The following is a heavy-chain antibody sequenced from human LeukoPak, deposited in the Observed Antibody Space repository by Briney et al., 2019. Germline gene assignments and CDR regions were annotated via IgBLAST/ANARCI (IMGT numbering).Heavy chain of an antibody. CDR1: GGSTSSGSYY. CDR2: IYTSGST. D-gene: IGHD6-13*01. V-gene: IGHV4-61*02. J-gene: IGHJ4*02. CDR3: ARGGIAAGPFDY. Sequence: SETLSLTCTVSGGSTSSGSYYWSWIRQPAGKGLEWIGRIYTSGSTNYNPSLKSRVTISVDTSKNQFSLKLSSVTAADTAVYYCARGGIAAGPFDYWGQGTLVTVSS.